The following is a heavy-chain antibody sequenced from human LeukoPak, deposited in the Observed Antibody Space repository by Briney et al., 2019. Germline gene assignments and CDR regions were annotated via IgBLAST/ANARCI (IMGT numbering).Heavy chain of an antibody. J-gene: IGHJ4*02. CDR1: GFTFDDYA. Sequence: GGSLRLSCAASGFTFDDYAMHWVRQAPGKGLEWVSLISGDGGSTYYADSVKGRFTISRDNGKNSLYLQMNSLRTEDTALYYCATVWGYWGQGTLVTVSS. CDR3: ATVWGY. D-gene: IGHD3-16*01. V-gene: IGHV3-43*02. CDR2: ISGDGGST.